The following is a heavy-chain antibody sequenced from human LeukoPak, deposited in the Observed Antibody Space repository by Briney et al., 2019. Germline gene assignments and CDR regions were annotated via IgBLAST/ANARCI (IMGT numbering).Heavy chain of an antibody. CDR1: GGSISSSSYY. J-gene: IGHJ6*03. Sequence: SETLSLTCTVSGGSISSSSYYWGWIRQPPGKGLEWIGSIYYSGSTNYNPSLKSRVTISVDTSKNQFSLKLSSVTTADTAVYYCARATSQDYDFWSGYYSYYYYYYMDVWGKGTTVTVSS. D-gene: IGHD3-3*01. CDR2: IYYSGST. CDR3: ARATSQDYDFWSGYYSYYYYYYMDV. V-gene: IGHV4-39*07.